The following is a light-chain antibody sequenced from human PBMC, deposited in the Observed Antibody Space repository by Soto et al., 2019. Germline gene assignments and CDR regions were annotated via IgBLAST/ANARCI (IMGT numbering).Light chain of an antibody. CDR1: QSVSSN. CDR2: GAS. V-gene: IGKV3-15*01. CDR3: QQYNNWPRT. Sequence: EIVLTQSPDTLSLSPGERATLSCRASQSVSSNLAWYQQKPGQAPGLLIYGASTRATGIPARFSGSGSGTEFTLTISSLQSEDFAVYYCQQYNNWPRTFGQGTKV. J-gene: IGKJ1*01.